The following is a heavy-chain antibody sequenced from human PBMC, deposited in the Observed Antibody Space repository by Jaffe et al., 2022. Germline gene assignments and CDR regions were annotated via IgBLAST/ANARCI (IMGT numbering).Heavy chain of an antibody. CDR1: GFSLSTSGVG. V-gene: IGHV2-5*01. D-gene: IGHD3-3*01. CDR3: AHVTYYDFWSGSMNYFDY. Sequence: QITLKESGPTLVKPTQTLTLTCTFSGFSLSTSGVGVGWIRQPPGKALEWLALIYWNDDKRYSPSLKSRLTITKDTSKNQVVLTMTNMDPVDTATYYCAHVTYYDFWSGSMNYFDYWGQGTLVTVSS. CDR2: IYWNDDK. J-gene: IGHJ4*02.